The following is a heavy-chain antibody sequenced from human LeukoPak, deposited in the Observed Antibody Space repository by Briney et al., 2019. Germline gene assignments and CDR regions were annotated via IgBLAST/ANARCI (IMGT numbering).Heavy chain of an antibody. Sequence: SETLSLTCAVSGYSISSGYYWGWIRQPPGKGLEWIGCIYHSGNSRYNPSLKSRVSISVDTSKNQFSLRLSSVTAADTAVYYCARQGGGSSPYYYYYMDVWGKGTTVTVSS. CDR3: ARQGGGSSPYYYYYMDV. J-gene: IGHJ6*03. CDR1: GYSISSGYY. D-gene: IGHD6-13*01. V-gene: IGHV4-38-2*01. CDR2: IYHSGNS.